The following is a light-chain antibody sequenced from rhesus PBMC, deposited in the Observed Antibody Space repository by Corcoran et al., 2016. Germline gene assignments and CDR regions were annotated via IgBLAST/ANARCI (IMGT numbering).Light chain of an antibody. J-gene: IGLJ1*01. CDR3: CSYTTVSYI. CDR1: SSDVVNYNY. Sequence: QSAPTQPPSVSGSPGQSVTISCTGTSSDVVNYNYVSWYQQHPGKAPKLMIYEVSKRPSGVSDRFSGSKSGTTASLTISALQAEDDADYYGCSYTTVSYIFGTGTRLTVL. CDR2: EVS. V-gene: IGLV2S7*01.